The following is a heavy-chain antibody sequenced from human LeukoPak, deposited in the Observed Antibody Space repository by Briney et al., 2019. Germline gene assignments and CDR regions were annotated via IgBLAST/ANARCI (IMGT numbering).Heavy chain of an antibody. V-gene: IGHV3-72*01. CDR2: ISNAGDGYTT. CDR1: GFTFSSYW. J-gene: IGHJ5*02. Sequence: GGSLRLSCAASGFTFSSYWMSWVRQAPGQGPELIGHISNAGDGYTTEYAASVKGRFTVSRDDSKNSLYLQMNSLKPEDTAVYYYVRNHRHWFDPWGQGTLVTVSS. CDR3: VRNHRHWFDP.